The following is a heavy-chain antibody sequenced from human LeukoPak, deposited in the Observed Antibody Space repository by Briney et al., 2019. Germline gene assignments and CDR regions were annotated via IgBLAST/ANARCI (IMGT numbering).Heavy chain of an antibody. Sequence: SETLSLTCTVSGGSVSSGSYYWSWIRQPPGKGLEWIGYIYYSGSTNYNPSLKSRVTISVDTSKNQFSLKLSSVTAPNTAVYYCARDLRAAGWDAFDIWGQGTMVTVSS. CDR2: IYYSGST. V-gene: IGHV4-61*01. J-gene: IGHJ3*02. D-gene: IGHD6-13*01. CDR1: GGSVSSGSYY. CDR3: ARDLRAAGWDAFDI.